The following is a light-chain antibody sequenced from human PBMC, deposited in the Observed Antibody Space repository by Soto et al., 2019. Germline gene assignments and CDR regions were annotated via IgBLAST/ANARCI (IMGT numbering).Light chain of an antibody. Sequence: AIQMTQSPSSLSASVGDRVTITCRASQGIKNDIGWYQQKPGKAPKLLIYAASSLQSGVPSRFSGSGSGTDLTLTISSLQPEDFVTYYCLQDYNYPYTFGQGTKLEIK. J-gene: IGKJ2*01. CDR2: AAS. CDR3: LQDYNYPYT. CDR1: QGIKND. V-gene: IGKV1-6*01.